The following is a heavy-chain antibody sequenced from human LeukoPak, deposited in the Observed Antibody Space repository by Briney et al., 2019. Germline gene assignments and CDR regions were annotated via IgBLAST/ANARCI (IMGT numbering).Heavy chain of an antibody. D-gene: IGHD1-20*01. Sequence: GASVKVSCKAPGYTFTSYYMHWVRQAPGQGLEWMGIINPSGGSTSYAQKFQGRVTMTRDTSTSTVYMELSSLRSEDTAVYYCARERVAYNWNETPYYYYGMDVWGQGTTVTVSS. CDR3: ARERVAYNWNETPYYYYGMDV. V-gene: IGHV1-46*01. CDR1: GYTFTSYY. CDR2: INPSGGST. J-gene: IGHJ6*02.